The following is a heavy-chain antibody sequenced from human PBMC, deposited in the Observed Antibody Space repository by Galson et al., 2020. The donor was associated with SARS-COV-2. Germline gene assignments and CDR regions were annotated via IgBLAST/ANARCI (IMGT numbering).Heavy chain of an antibody. Sequence: SETLSLTCAVYDGSFSGYYWSWIRQPPGKGLEWIGEINHSGSTTYNPSLKSRVTISVDTSKNQFSLKLSSVTAADTAVYYCARGRYSSSWYGELYNWFDPWGQGTLVTVSS. CDR2: INHSGST. CDR3: ARGRYSSSWYGELYNWFDP. CDR1: DGSFSGYY. J-gene: IGHJ5*02. D-gene: IGHD6-13*01. V-gene: IGHV4-34*01.